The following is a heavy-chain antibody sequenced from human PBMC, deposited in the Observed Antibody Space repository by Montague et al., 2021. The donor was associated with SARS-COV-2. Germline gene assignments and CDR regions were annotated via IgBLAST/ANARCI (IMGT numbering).Heavy chain of an antibody. CDR2: IYYSGST. J-gene: IGHJ6*02. Sequence: SETRSLTCTVSGGSISSYYWSWIRQPPGKGLEWIGYIYYSGSTNYNPSLKSRVTISVDTSKSQFSLKLSSVTAADTAVYYCARGLSRYSSGKTPFLHSEMDVWGQGTTVTVSS. CDR3: ARGLSRYSSGKTPFLHSEMDV. CDR1: GGSISSYY. D-gene: IGHD6-19*01. V-gene: IGHV4-59*01.